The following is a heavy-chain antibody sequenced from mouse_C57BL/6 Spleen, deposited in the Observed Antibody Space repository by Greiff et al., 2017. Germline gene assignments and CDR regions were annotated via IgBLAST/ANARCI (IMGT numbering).Heavy chain of an antibody. D-gene: IGHD3-2*02. V-gene: IGHV1-53*01. CDR2: INPSNGGT. CDR3: ARWGQLRPYYYAMDY. Sequence: VQLQQPGTELVKPGASVKLSCKASGYIFTSYWMHWVKQRPGQGLEWIGNINPSNGGTNYNEKFKSKATLTVDKSSSTAYMQLSSLTSADSAVYYCARWGQLRPYYYAMDYWGQGTSVTVSS. CDR1: GYIFTSYW. J-gene: IGHJ4*01.